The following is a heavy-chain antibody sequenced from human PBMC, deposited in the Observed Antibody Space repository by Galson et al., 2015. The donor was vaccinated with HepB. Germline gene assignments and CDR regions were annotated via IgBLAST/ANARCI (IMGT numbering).Heavy chain of an antibody. Sequence: SVKVSCKASGYTFTGYYMHWVRQAPGQGLEWMGRINPNSGGTNYAQKFQGRVTMTRDTSISTAYMELSRLRSDDTAVYYCASISYYGGYDYGGYYFDYWGQGTLVTVSS. CDR2: INPNSGGT. CDR1: GYTFTGYY. CDR3: ASISYYGGYDYGGYYFDY. J-gene: IGHJ4*02. D-gene: IGHD5-12*01. V-gene: IGHV1-2*06.